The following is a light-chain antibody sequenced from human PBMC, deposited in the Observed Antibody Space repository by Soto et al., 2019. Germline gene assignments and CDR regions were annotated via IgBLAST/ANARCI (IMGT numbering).Light chain of an antibody. CDR1: TSNIGSNY. CDR2: RND. CDR3: ATWDDTLSGRRV. Sequence: QSVLTQPPSADGTPGQRVTISCSGSTSNIGSNYVYWYQQLPGMAPKLLIYRNDQRPSGVPDRFSGSKSGTSASLAISGLRSEDEGDYYCATWDDTLSGRRVFGTGTKVTVL. V-gene: IGLV1-47*01. J-gene: IGLJ1*01.